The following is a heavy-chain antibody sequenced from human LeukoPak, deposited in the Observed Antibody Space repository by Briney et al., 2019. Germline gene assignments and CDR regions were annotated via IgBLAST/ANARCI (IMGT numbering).Heavy chain of an antibody. CDR3: TSATGSSSLLVDY. CDR2: IRSKANSYAT. J-gene: IGHJ4*02. V-gene: IGHV3-73*01. D-gene: IGHD6-6*01. Sequence: GGSLKLSCGASGFXFSGSAIHWVRQASGKGLEWVGRIRSKANSYATAYAASVKGRFTISRDDSKNTAYLQMNSLKTEDTAVYYCTSATGSSSLLVDYWGQGTLVTVSS. CDR1: GFXFSGSA.